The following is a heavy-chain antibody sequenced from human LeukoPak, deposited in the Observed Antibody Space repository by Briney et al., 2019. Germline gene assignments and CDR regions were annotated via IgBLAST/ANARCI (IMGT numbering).Heavy chain of an antibody. CDR2: INHSGST. J-gene: IGHJ5*02. CDR3: ARGHMITFGGVIVTPSRVNWFDP. CDR1: GGSFSGYY. D-gene: IGHD3-16*02. Sequence: SETLSLTCAVYGGSFSGYYWSWIRQPPGKGLEWIGEINHSGSTNYNPSLMSRVTISVDTSKNQFSLKLSSVTAADTAVYYCARGHMITFGGVIVTPSRVNWFDPWGQGTLVTVSS. V-gene: IGHV4-34*01.